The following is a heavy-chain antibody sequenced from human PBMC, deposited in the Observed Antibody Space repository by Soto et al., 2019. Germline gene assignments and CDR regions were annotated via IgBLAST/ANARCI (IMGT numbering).Heavy chain of an antibody. J-gene: IGHJ4*02. CDR3: ARDSSGYSHFDY. CDR2: ISYDGSNK. CDR1: GFTFSSYA. D-gene: IGHD3-22*01. Sequence: LRLSCAASGFTFSSYAMHWVRQAPGKGLEWVAVISYDGSNKYYADSVKGRFTISRDNSKNTLYLQMNSLRAEDTAVYYCARDSSGYSHFDYWGQGTLATVSS. V-gene: IGHV3-30-3*01.